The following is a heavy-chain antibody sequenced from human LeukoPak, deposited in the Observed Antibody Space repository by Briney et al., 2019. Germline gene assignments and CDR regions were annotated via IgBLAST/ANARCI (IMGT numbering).Heavy chain of an antibody. Sequence: SETLSLTCAVYGGSFSGYYWSWIRQPPGKGLEWIGEINHSGSTNYNPSLKSRVTISVDTSKNQFSLKLSSVTAADTAVYYCARVGAAGYCSSTSCYASDYWGQGTLATVSS. J-gene: IGHJ4*02. CDR3: ARVGAAGYCSSTSCYASDY. CDR2: INHSGST. CDR1: GGSFSGYY. V-gene: IGHV4-34*01. D-gene: IGHD2-2*01.